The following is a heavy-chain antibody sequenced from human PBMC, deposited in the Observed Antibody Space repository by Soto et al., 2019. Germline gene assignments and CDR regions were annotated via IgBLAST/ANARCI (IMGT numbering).Heavy chain of an antibody. CDR2: ISSSGSTI. CDR3: ARPRPYYDFWSGYYPAGYMDV. V-gene: IGHV3-11*01. D-gene: IGHD3-3*01. Sequence: GGSLRLSCAASGFTFSDYYMSWIRQAPGKGLEWVSYISSSGSTIYYADSVKGRFTISRDNAKNSLYLQMNGLGAEDTAVYYCARPRPYYDFWSGYYPAGYMDVWGKGTTVTVSS. CDR1: GFTFSDYY. J-gene: IGHJ6*03.